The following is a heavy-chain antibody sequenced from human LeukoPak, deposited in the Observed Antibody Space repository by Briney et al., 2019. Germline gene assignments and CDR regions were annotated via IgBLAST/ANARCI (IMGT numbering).Heavy chain of an antibody. CDR1: GFTFSSYA. CDR2: ISYDGSNK. J-gene: IGHJ4*02. CDR3: AKDLKLAPFDY. Sequence: GGSLRLSCAASGFTFSSYAMHWVRQAPGKGLEWVAVISYDGSNKYYADSVKGRFTISRDNSKNTLYLQMNSLRAEDTAVYYCAKDLKLAPFDYWGQGTLVTVSS. V-gene: IGHV3-30-3*01.